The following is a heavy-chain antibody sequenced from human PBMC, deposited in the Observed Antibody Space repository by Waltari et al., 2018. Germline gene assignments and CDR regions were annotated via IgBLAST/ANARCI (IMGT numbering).Heavy chain of an antibody. D-gene: IGHD3-16*01. CDR1: GFTFSKFW. CDR2: IYQDGGVT. Sequence: EVQLVESGGGLVQPGGSLRLSGAASGFTFSKFWMSWVRQAPGKGLEWGANIYQDGGVTNYVDSVKGRFTTSRDNARNSLYLQMNSLRADDTAVYYCVRDDDGGMGAVWGQGTTVTVSS. V-gene: IGHV3-7*01. CDR3: VRDDDGGMGAV. J-gene: IGHJ6*02.